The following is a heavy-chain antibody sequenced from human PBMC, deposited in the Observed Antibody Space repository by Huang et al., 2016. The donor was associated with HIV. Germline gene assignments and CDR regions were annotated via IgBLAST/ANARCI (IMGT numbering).Heavy chain of an antibody. CDR2: LVPMLGSA. Sequence: QVHLVQSGAEVKKPGSSVKVSCKASGNSFTSLPINWVRQAPGQGLEWMGGLVPMLGSATYAPKFRGRVTISADESTSTSYMGLSSLRSDDTAVYYCATSTPMLGESGGWSGKVVITENVPYVDWGQGTLVTVSS. CDR3: ATSTPMLGESGGWSGKVVITENVPYVD. CDR1: GNSFTSLP. J-gene: IGHJ4*02. V-gene: IGHV1-69*01. D-gene: IGHD3-22*01.